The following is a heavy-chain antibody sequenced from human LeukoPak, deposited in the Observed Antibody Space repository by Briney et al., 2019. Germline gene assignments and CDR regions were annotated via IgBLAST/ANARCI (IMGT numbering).Heavy chain of an antibody. CDR3: AGTATGFNWFDP. D-gene: IGHD4-11*01. CDR2: INHSGST. J-gene: IGHJ5*02. Sequence: SETLSLTCAVYGGSFSGYYWSWIRQPPGKGLEWIGEINHSGSTNYNPSLKSRVTISVDTSKNQFSLKLSSVTAADTAVYYCAGTATGFNWFDPWGQGTLVTVSS. CDR1: GGSFSGYY. V-gene: IGHV4-34*01.